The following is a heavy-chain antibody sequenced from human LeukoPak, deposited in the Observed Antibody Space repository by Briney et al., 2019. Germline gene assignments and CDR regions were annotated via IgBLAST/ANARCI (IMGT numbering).Heavy chain of an antibody. CDR2: INPKSGGT. D-gene: IGHD6-6*01. V-gene: IGHV1-2*02. CDR3: AREYSSSSGRLFDY. J-gene: IGHJ4*02. Sequence: ASVKVSCKTSGYTFTGYYIHWVRQAPGQGLEWMGWINPKSGGTNYAQKFQGRVTMTRDTSISTAYMELSGLRSDDTAVYYCAREYSSSSGRLFDYWGPGTLVTVSS. CDR1: GYTFTGYY.